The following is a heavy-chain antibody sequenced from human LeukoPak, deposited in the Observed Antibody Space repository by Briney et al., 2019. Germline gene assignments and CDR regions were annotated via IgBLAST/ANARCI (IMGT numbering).Heavy chain of an antibody. CDR3: AKGVIAVAGGIFDY. J-gene: IGHJ4*02. CDR1: GSTSRNYT. Sequence: QPGGSLRLSCAASGSTSRNYTVSGVRQAPGKGPEWVSLISGSGGSTYYADSVKGRFTISRDNSKNTVFLEMNSLRVEDSAVYYCAKGVIAVAGGIFDYWGQGTLVTVSS. V-gene: IGHV3-23*01. D-gene: IGHD6-19*01. CDR2: ISGSGGST.